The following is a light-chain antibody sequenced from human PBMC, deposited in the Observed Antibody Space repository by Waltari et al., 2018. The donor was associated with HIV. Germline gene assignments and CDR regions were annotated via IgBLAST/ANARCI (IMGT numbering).Light chain of an antibody. V-gene: IGLV6-57*01. CDR2: GDY. J-gene: IGLJ3*02. Sequence: NFMLTQPHSVSESLGKPLTIPCTRSSGAIAPTYMSWYQQRPGSSPTTVIYGDYERPSGFPDRVSGSIDSSSNSASLTISGLKTDDEADYYCQSYDNGNWVLGGGTKLTVL. CDR3: QSYDNGNWV. CDR1: SGAIAPTY.